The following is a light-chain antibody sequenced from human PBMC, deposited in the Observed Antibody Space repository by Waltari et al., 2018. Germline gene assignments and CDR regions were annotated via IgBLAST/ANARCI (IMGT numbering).Light chain of an antibody. V-gene: IGLV3-19*01. CDR2: GKN. J-gene: IGLJ1*01. CDR1: SLRSYY. Sequence: SSELTQDPAVSVALGQTVRHTCQGDSLRSYYASWYQQKPEQAPVRVIYGKNNRPSGITDRCSVSSSGNTASLTITGAQAEDEADYYCNSRDSSGNHLGVVGTGTKVTVL. CDR3: NSRDSSGNHLGV.